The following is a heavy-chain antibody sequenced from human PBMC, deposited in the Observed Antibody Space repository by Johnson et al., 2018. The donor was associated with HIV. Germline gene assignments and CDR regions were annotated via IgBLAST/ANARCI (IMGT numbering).Heavy chain of an antibody. CDR1: GFIFSSYW. V-gene: IGHV3-7*01. CDR2: IKQDGSEK. J-gene: IGHJ3*02. CDR3: ARDTYCSGGSCYSNAFDI. D-gene: IGHD2-15*01. Sequence: VQLVESGGGLVQPGGSLRLSCAASGFIFSSYWMNWVRQAPGKGLEWVANIKQDGSEKYFVDSVKGRFTISRDNAKNSLYLQMNSLRAEDTAVYYCARDTYCSGGSCYSNAFDIWGQGTMVTVSS.